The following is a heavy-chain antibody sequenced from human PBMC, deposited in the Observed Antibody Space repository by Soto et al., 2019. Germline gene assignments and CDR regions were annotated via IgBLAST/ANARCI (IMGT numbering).Heavy chain of an antibody. Sequence: EVQLLESGGELVQPGGSLRLSCAASGFTFSNFAMSWVRQAPGRGLEWVSGLSASGRDTYYADSVKDRFTVSRDNSKNTLYLQMNSLGAEDTAIYYCAKGKTSGWYYFDYWGQGALVTVSS. CDR1: GFTFSNFA. CDR3: AKGKTSGWYYFDY. D-gene: IGHD6-19*01. CDR2: LSASGRDT. V-gene: IGHV3-23*01. J-gene: IGHJ4*02.